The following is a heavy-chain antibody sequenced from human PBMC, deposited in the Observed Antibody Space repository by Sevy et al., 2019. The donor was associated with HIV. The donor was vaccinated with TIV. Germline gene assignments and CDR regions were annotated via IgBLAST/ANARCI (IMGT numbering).Heavy chain of an antibody. D-gene: IGHD6-19*01. V-gene: IGHV3-9*01. Sequence: GGSLRLSCTASGFNFDDYGMHWVRQAPGKGLEWVSGISWNSRSIGYADSVKGPFTISRDGAQNSLYLQMSSLRPEDTAFYYCAKDIAVAGPLLYYFDYWGQGTLVTVSS. CDR3: AKDIAVAGPLLYYFDY. CDR1: GFNFDDYG. CDR2: ISWNSRSI. J-gene: IGHJ4*02.